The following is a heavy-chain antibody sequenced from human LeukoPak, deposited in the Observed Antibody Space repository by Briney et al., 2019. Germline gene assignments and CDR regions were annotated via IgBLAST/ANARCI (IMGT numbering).Heavy chain of an antibody. V-gene: IGHV4-30-4*07. CDR1: GGSISSGGYS. CDR3: FMTGIAVAEKMDV. D-gene: IGHD6-19*01. J-gene: IGHJ6*04. Sequence: TSETLSLTCAVSGGSISSGGYSWSWIRQPPGKGLEWIGYIYYSGSTNYNPSLKSRVTISVDTSKNQFSLKLSSVTAADTAVYYCFMTGIAVAEKMDVWGKGTTVTVSS. CDR2: IYYSGST.